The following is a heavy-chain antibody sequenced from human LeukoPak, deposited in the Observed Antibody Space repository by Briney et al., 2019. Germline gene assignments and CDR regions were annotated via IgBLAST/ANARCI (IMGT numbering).Heavy chain of an antibody. CDR3: ATGLRFLEWSSGNWFDP. V-gene: IGHV1-69-2*01. CDR2: VDPEDGET. D-gene: IGHD3-3*01. CDR1: GYTFTDYY. Sequence: ASVKVSCKASGYTFTDYYMHWVQQAPGKGLEWMGRVDPEDGETIYAEKFQGRVTITADTSTDTAYMELSSLRSEDTAVYYCATGLRFLEWSSGNWFDPWGQGPLVTVSS. J-gene: IGHJ5*02.